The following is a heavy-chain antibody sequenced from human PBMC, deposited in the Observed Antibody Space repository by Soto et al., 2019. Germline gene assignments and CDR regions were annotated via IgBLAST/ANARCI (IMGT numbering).Heavy chain of an antibody. CDR2: IYWNDDK. CDR1: GFSLTTSGVG. V-gene: IGHV2-5*01. Sequence: SGPTLVNPTQTLTLTCTFSGFSLTTSGVGVGWIRQPPGKALEWLALIYWNDDKRYSPSLRGRLTITKDTSKNQVVLAMTNMDPVGTATYYCAHHTITPATNWFDPWGLGTLVTVSS. D-gene: IGHD2-2*01. J-gene: IGHJ5*02. CDR3: AHHTITPATNWFDP.